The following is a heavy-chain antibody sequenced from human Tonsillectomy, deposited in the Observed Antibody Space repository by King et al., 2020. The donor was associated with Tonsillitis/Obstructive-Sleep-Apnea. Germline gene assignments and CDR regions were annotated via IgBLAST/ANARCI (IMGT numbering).Heavy chain of an antibody. V-gene: IGHV4-59*08. D-gene: IGHD3-10*01. CDR1: GGSISSYY. Sequence: VQLQESGPGLVKPSENLSLTCTVSGGSISSYYWSWIRQPPGKGLEWIAYVYYTGSTNYNPSLKSRVTISVDTSKNQFSLKLSSVTAADTAVYYCARHGYYYGSGNWVGPWGQGTLVTVSS. CDR3: ARHGYYYGSGNWVGP. J-gene: IGHJ5*02. CDR2: VYYTGST.